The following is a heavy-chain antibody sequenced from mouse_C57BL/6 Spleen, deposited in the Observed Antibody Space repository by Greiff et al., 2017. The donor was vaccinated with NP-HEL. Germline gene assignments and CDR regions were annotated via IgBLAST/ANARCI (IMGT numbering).Heavy chain of an antibody. Sequence: QVQLQQSGAELVKPGASVKLSCKASGYTFTSYWMHWVKQRPGQGLEWIGMIHPNSGSTNYNEKFKSKATLTVDKSSGTAYMQLSSLTSEDSAVYYCASPVLRRDYYAMDYWGQGTSVTVSS. CDR2: IHPNSGST. CDR3: ASPVLRRDYYAMDY. V-gene: IGHV1-64*01. J-gene: IGHJ4*01. CDR1: GYTFTSYW. D-gene: IGHD2-12*01.